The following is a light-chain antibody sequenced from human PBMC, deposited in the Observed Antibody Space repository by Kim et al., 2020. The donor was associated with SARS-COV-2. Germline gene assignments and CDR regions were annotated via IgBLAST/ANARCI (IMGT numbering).Light chain of an antibody. V-gene: IGLV3-21*04. J-gene: IGLJ2*01. Sequence: AQRKTASIAGGRNNIGSTRVHWYQQGPAPAPVLVFYYDRHRPSAIRERFSDSNTGNTATMTISGVEDEDDDDYYCQVWSSGSQDGVFGGGTQLTVL. CDR3: QVWSSGSQDGV. CDR1: NIGSTR. CDR2: YDR.